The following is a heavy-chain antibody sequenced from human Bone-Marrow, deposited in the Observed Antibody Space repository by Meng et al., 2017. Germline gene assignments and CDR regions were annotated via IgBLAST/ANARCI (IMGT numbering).Heavy chain of an antibody. V-gene: IGHV3-30*04. D-gene: IGHD6-13*01. J-gene: IGHJ4*02. Sequence: GESPKISRAASGFTFSSYAMHWVRQAPGKGLEWVAVISYDGSNKYYADSVKGRFTISRDNSKNTLYLQMSSLRTEDTAVYYCAGASSSWYPYYFDYWGQGTLVTVSS. CDR1: GFTFSSYA. CDR3: AGASSSWYPYYFDY. CDR2: ISYDGSNK.